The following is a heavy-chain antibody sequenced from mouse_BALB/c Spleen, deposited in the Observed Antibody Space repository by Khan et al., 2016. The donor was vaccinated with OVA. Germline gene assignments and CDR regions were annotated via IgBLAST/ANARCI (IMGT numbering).Heavy chain of an antibody. CDR3: ARDSIDY. CDR1: GYTFTSYW. V-gene: IGHV1-7*01. CDR2: INPTSGYT. Sequence: QVQLKQSGAEQAKPGASVKMSCKTSGYTFTSYWMHWVKQRPGRGLQWIGYINPTSGYTDYNQTFKDKATLSPDKSSSTAYMQLTSLTSEDSAVYCWARDSIDYWGQGTTLTVAS. J-gene: IGHJ2*01.